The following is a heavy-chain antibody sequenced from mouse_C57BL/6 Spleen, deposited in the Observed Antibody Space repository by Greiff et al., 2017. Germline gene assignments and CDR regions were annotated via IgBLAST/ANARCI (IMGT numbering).Heavy chain of an antibody. J-gene: IGHJ4*01. V-gene: IGHV1-39*01. Sequence: VQLKQSGPELVKPGASVKISCKASGYSFTDYNMNWVKQSNGKSLEWIGVINPNYGTTSYNQKFKGKATLTVDQSSSTAYMQLNSLTSEDTAVYYCVRRGDYDVCYAMDYWGQGTSVTVSS. CDR2: INPNYGTT. CDR1: GYSFTDYN. D-gene: IGHD2-4*01. CDR3: VRRGDYDVCYAMDY.